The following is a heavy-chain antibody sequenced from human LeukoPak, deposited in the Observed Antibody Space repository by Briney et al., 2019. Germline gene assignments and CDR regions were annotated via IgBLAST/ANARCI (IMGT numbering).Heavy chain of an antibody. Sequence: PSEILSLTCTVSGGSISSGSYYWSWIRQPPGKGLEWIGYIYYSGSTYYNPSLKSRVTIPVDTSKNQFSLKLSSVTAADTAVYYCARDYYDSSGPTYFDYWGQGTLVTVSS. CDR1: GGSISSGSYY. D-gene: IGHD3-22*01. CDR3: ARDYYDSSGPTYFDY. J-gene: IGHJ4*02. V-gene: IGHV4-61*01. CDR2: IYYSGST.